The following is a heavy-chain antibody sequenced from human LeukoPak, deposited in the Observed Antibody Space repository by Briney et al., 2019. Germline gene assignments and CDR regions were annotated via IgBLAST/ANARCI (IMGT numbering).Heavy chain of an antibody. CDR1: GGSFSGYY. Sequence: KASETLSLTCAVYGGSFSGYYWSWIRQPPGKGLEWIGEINHSGSTNYNASPKSRVTISVDTSKNQFSLRLSSVTAADTAVYYCAPRGDIEHSYGYGKWFDPWGQGTRVTVSS. D-gene: IGHD5-18*01. CDR3: APRGDIEHSYGYGKWFDP. V-gene: IGHV4-34*01. CDR2: INHSGST. J-gene: IGHJ5*02.